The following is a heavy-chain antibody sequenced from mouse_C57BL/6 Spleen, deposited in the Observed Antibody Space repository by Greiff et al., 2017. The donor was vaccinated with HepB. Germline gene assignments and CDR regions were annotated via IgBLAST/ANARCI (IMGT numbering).Heavy chain of an antibody. J-gene: IGHJ4*01. D-gene: IGHD1-1*01. CDR3: ARQSYYGSDYYAMDY. CDR2: ISSGGSYT. CDR1: GFTFSSYG. V-gene: IGHV5-6*02. Sequence: DVMLVESGGDLVKPGGSLKLSCAASGFTFSSYGMSWVRQTPDKRLEWVATISSGGSYTYYPDSVKGRFTISRDNAKNTLYLQMSSLKSEDTAMYYCARQSYYGSDYYAMDYWGQGTSVTVSS.